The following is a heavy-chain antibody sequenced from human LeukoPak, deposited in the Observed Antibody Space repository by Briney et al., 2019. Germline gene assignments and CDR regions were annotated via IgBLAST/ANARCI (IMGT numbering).Heavy chain of an antibody. D-gene: IGHD3-3*01. J-gene: IGHJ3*02. CDR2: IIPLFGTA. V-gene: IGHV1-69*13. Sequence: SVTVSCKASGGTFSSYAISWVRQAPGQGLEWMGGIIPLFGTANYAQKFQGRVTITADESTSTAYMELSSLRSEDTAVYYCASTPAPDYDFWSGYDAFDIWGQGTMVTVSS. CDR3: ASTPAPDYDFWSGYDAFDI. CDR1: GGTFSSYA.